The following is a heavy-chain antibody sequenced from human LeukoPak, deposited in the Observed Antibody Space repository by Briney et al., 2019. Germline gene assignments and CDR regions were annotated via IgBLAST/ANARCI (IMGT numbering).Heavy chain of an antibody. D-gene: IGHD4-17*01. Sequence: ASVKVSCKASGYTFTDYYMQWVRQAPGQGLEWMGRINPNTGGTNYGQKFQGRVTMTRGTSIRTVYLEMSGLRSDDTAVYYCARVRLLTSVTFIDYWGQGTLVTVSS. J-gene: IGHJ4*02. CDR1: GYTFTDYY. V-gene: IGHV1-2*06. CDR3: ARVRLLTSVTFIDY. CDR2: INPNTGGT.